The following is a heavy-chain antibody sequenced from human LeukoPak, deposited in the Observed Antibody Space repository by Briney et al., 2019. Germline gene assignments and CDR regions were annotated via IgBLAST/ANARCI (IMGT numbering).Heavy chain of an antibody. CDR2: IHYSGRR. CDR1: GASVTSDY. CDR3: ARATGDTLFYYYMDV. J-gene: IGHJ6*03. Sequence: SETLSLTCSVSGASVTSDYWTWMRRPPGKGLEWIGYIHYSGRRYSNPSLKSRVTMSVDTSKRQVSLELRSVAATDTAVYYCARATGDTLFYYYMDVWGKGTTVTVSS. D-gene: IGHD1-1*01. V-gene: IGHV4-59*02.